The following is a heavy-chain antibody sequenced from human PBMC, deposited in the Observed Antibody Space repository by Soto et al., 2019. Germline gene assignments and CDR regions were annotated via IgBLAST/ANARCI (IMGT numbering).Heavy chain of an antibody. CDR1: GFTSSSYA. D-gene: IGHD3-10*01. CDR2: IKQDGSEK. J-gene: IGHJ4*02. Sequence: GGSLRLSCAAPGFTSSSYAMSWVRQAPGKGLEWVANIKQDGSEKYYVDSVKGRFTISRDNAQNSVYLQMNSLRAEDTAVYYCARLRFGDYWGQGTLVTVSS. CDR3: ARLRFGDY. V-gene: IGHV3-7*05.